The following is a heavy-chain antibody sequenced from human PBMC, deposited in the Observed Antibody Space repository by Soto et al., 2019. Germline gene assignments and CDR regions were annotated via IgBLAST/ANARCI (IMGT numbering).Heavy chain of an antibody. CDR1: GDSISSSTYY. Sequence: PSETLSLTCTVSGDSISSSTYYWGWIRQPPGKGLEWIGSIYYSGRTYYNPSLKSRVTISVDTSKNQFSLKLSSVTAADTAVYYCARQVCSSTSCYGRFDYWGQGTLVTVSS. CDR3: ARQVCSSTSCYGRFDY. V-gene: IGHV4-39*01. D-gene: IGHD2-2*01. J-gene: IGHJ4*02. CDR2: IYYSGRT.